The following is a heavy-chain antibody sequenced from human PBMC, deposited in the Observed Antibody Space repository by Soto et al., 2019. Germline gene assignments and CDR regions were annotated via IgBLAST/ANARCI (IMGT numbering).Heavy chain of an antibody. CDR2: IIPIFGTA. CDR1: GGTFSSYA. D-gene: IGHD1-26*01. V-gene: IGHV1-69*12. J-gene: IGHJ6*02. Sequence: QVQLVQSGAEVKKPGSSVKVSCKASGGTFSSYAITWVRQAPGQGLEWMGGIIPIFGTANYAQKFQGRVTITADESRSTPYMELSSLRSEDTAVYYCASRDSGNFGSYYYYGMDVWGQGTTVTVSS. CDR3: ASRDSGNFGSYYYYGMDV.